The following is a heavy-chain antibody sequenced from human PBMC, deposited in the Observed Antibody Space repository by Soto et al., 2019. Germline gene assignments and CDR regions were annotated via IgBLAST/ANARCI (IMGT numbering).Heavy chain of an antibody. J-gene: IGHJ3*02. V-gene: IGHV3-33*01. D-gene: IGHD2-2*01. CDR2: IWYDGSNK. CDR3: ARDLHSPYYCSSTSCYANAFYI. Sequence: QVQLVESGGGVVQPGRSLRLSCAASGFTFSSYGMHWIRQAPGKGLEWVAVIWYDGSNKYYADSVKGRFTISRDNSKNTVYLQMNSLRAEDTAVYYCARDLHSPYYCSSTSCYANAFYICGLGTIVTVSS. CDR1: GFTFSSYG.